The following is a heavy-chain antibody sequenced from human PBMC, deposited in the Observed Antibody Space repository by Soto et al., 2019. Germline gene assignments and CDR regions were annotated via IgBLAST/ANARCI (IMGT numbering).Heavy chain of an antibody. D-gene: IGHD3-10*01. CDR1: GFTFSSYG. Sequence: SGGSLRLSCAASGFTFSSYGMHWVRQAPGKGLEWVAVISYDGSNKYYADSVKGRFTISRDNSKNTLYLQMNSLRAEDTAVYYCAKDSFPAPRYYGSGSYYNLTPAGPWGQGTLVTVSS. CDR3: AKDSFPAPRYYGSGSYYNLTPAGP. V-gene: IGHV3-30*18. J-gene: IGHJ5*02. CDR2: ISYDGSNK.